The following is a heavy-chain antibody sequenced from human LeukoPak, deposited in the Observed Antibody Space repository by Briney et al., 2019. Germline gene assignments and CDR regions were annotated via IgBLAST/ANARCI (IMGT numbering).Heavy chain of an antibody. V-gene: IGHV4-39*07. J-gene: IGHJ5*02. CDR1: GGSISSSSYY. CDR2: IYYSGST. D-gene: IGHD3-22*01. Sequence: SETLSLTCTVSGGSISSSSYYWGWIRQPPGKGLEWIGSIYYSGSTYYNPSLKSRVTISVDTSKNQFSLKLSSVTAADTAVYYCARDTYYYDSSGTQSKGWFDPWGQGTLVTVSS. CDR3: ARDTYYYDSSGTQSKGWFDP.